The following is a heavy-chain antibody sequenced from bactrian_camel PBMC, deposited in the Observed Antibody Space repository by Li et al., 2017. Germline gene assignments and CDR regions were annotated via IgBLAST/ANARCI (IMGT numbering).Heavy chain of an antibody. Sequence: QVQLVESGGALVQAGGSLGLPSAAPGFSISSYSMYWVRQAPGKGLEWVSTIYSPTSTWYSNAVKGRFTISRDTVKNTVYLQMDSLKPEDTALYFCVTSVKTMDDTWGQGTQVTVS. CDR2: IYSPTST. CDR3: VTSVKTMDDT. V-gene: IGHV3-2*01. J-gene: IGHJ6*01. CDR1: GFSISSYS. D-gene: IGHD4*01.